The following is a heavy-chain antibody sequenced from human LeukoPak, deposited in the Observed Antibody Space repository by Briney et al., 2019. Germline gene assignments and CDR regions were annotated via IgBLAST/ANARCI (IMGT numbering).Heavy chain of an antibody. V-gene: IGHV1-69*15. CDR1: GGTISSYA. Sequence: GASVKVSCKASGGTISSYAINWVRQVPGQGLEWMGRIIPIFGTAYYAQMFQGRVTITPDESTSTAYMELSSLRSEDMAVYYCARGEFWSGLFDSWGQGTLVTVSS. D-gene: IGHD3-3*01. CDR2: IIPIFGTA. CDR3: ARGEFWSGLFDS. J-gene: IGHJ4*02.